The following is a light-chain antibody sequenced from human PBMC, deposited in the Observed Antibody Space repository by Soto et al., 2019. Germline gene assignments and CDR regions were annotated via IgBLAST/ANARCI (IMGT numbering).Light chain of an antibody. CDR3: QQYGSLPPT. J-gene: IGKJ4*01. V-gene: IGKV3-20*01. CDR1: QNISSNY. CDR2: GAS. Sequence: EIGLPQSPGTLSLSPGERATLSCRASQNISSNYLAWYQQRPVQAPRILIYGASTSATCMLDRFGGSGSVTDFTLTINGLEPEDFAVYYCQQYGSLPPTFGGGTKVDIK.